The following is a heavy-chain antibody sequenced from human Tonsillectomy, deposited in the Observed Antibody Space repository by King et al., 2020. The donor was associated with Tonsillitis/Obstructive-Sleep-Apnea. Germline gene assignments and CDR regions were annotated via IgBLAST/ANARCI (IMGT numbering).Heavy chain of an antibody. CDR2: INHSGST. CDR3: ARGRTYYDFWSGSERYYMDV. D-gene: IGHD3-3*01. Sequence: VQLQQWGAGLLKPSETLSLTCAVSGGSFSGYYWSWIRQPPGKGLEWIGEINHSGSTNYNPSLKSRVTISVDTSKNQFSLKLSSVTAADTAVYYCARGRTYYDFWSGSERYYMDVWGKGTTVTVSS. CDR1: GGSFSGYY. J-gene: IGHJ6*03. V-gene: IGHV4-34*01.